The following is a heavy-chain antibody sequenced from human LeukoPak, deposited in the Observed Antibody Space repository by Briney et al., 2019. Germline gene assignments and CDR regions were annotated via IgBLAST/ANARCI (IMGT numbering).Heavy chain of an antibody. CDR3: AREEGSSSCFDY. Sequence: GASVKVSCKASGGTFSSYAISWVRQAPGQGLEWMGGIIPIFGTANYAQKFQGRVTITADESTSTAYMELSSLRSEDTAVYYCAREEGSSSCFDYWGQGTLVTVSS. CDR1: GGTFSSYA. V-gene: IGHV1-69*13. D-gene: IGHD6-6*01. J-gene: IGHJ4*02. CDR2: IIPIFGTA.